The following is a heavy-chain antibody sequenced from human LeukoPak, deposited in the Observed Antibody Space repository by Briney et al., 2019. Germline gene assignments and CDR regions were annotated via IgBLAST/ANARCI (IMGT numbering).Heavy chain of an antibody. D-gene: IGHD6-19*01. Sequence: SQTLSLTCAISGDSVSSNSAAWNWIRQSPSRGLEWLGRTYYRSKWYNDYAVSVKSRITINPDTSKNQFSLQLNSVTPEDTAVYYCARGRAVAHPLYYYYYYGMDVWGQGTTVTVSS. J-gene: IGHJ6*02. CDR2: TYYRSKWYN. CDR1: GDSVSSNSAA. CDR3: ARGRAVAHPLYYYYYYGMDV. V-gene: IGHV6-1*01.